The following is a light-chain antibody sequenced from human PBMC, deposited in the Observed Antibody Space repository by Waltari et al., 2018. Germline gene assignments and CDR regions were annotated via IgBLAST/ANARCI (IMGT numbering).Light chain of an antibody. CDR2: DAT. V-gene: IGLV2-14*03. Sequence: QFALTQPASVSGSPGQSINISCTGSSNDIGGYDLFSWYQQHPNRAPNLLIYDATNRPSGGSYRFSGSMSSNTASLTIVGLQAADDADYYCSSYTPTSTLGVLGGGTTLTVL. CDR1: SNDIGGYDL. CDR3: SSYTPTSTLGV. J-gene: IGLJ2*01.